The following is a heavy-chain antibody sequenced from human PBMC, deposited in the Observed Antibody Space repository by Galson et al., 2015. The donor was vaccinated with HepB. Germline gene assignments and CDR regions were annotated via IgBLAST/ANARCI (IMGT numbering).Heavy chain of an antibody. D-gene: IGHD2-2*01. Sequence: SVKVSCKVIGYTLTELSMHWVRQAPGNGLEWMGSFDPDDGETVFAQRFQGRITMTEDTTTDAAYMQLSSLRVDDTGVYYCATGRPCNITNCYTGAGPYYMDVWGKGTTITVSS. CDR2: FDPDDGET. V-gene: IGHV1-24*01. CDR3: ATGRPCNITNCYTGAGPYYMDV. CDR1: GYTLTELS. J-gene: IGHJ6*03.